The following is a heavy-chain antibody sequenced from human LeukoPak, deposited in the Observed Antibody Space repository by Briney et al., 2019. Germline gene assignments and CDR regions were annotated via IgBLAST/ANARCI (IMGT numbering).Heavy chain of an antibody. D-gene: IGHD3-10*01. V-gene: IGHV1-8*01. J-gene: IGHJ4*02. CDR2: MNPNSGNT. CDR3: ARDPYYYGSGPIG. CDR1: GYTFTSYD. Sequence: GASVKVSCKASGYTFTSYDINWVRHATGQGLEWMGWMNPNSGNTGYAQKFQGRVTMTRNTSISTAYMELSSLRSEDTAVYYCARDPYYYGSGPIGWGQGTLVTVSS.